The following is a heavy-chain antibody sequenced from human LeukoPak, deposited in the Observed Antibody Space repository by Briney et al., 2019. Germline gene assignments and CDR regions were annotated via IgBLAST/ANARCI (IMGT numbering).Heavy chain of an antibody. CDR3: AGGVGQTTGTTGGYYFDF. Sequence: ASVTVSCKASGYTFTNYGITWVRQAPGQGVEWMGWISAYNGNTNYAQKFQGRVTMTTDTSTTTAYMELRSLRSDDTAVYYCAGGVGQTTGTTGGYYFDFWGQGTLVTVSS. D-gene: IGHD1-1*01. CDR2: ISAYNGNT. J-gene: IGHJ4*02. CDR1: GYTFTNYG. V-gene: IGHV1-18*01.